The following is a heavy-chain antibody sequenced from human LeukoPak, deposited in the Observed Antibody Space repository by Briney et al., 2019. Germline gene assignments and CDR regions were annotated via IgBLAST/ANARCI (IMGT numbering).Heavy chain of an antibody. Sequence: LRLSCAASGFTFDDYAMHWVRQPPGKGLEWIGYIYHSGSTYYNPSLKSRVTISVDRSKNQFSLKLSSVTAADTAVYYCARDKSLDYWGQGTLVTVSS. CDR3: ARDKSLDY. V-gene: IGHV4-30-2*01. J-gene: IGHJ4*02. CDR1: GFTFDDYA. CDR2: IYHSGST.